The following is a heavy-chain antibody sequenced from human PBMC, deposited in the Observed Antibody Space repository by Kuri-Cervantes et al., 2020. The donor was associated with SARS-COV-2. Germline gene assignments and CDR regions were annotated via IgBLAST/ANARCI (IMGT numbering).Heavy chain of an antibody. D-gene: IGHD5-18*01. CDR3: AKDSTVAMVTALDY. Sequence: LSLTCAASGFTFSSYSMNWVRQAPGKGLEWVSSISSSSSYIYYADSVKGRFTISRDNAKNSLYLQMNSLRAEDTAVYYCAKDSTVAMVTALDYWGQGTLVTVSS. CDR1: GFTFSSYS. J-gene: IGHJ4*02. CDR2: ISSSSSYI. V-gene: IGHV3-21*04.